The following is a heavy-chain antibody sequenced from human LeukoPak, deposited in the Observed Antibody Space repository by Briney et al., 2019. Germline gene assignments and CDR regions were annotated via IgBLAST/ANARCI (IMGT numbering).Heavy chain of an antibody. CDR2: VIPILGIA. V-gene: IGHV1-69*04. CDR3: ARDPPDCSSTSCPFDY. CDR1: GGTFSSYA. J-gene: IGHJ4*02. Sequence: SVKVSCKASGGTFSSYAISWVRQAPGQGLEWMGRVIPILGIANYAQKFQGRVTITADKSTSTAYMELSSLRSEDTAVYYCARDPPDCSSTSCPFDYWGQGTLVTVSS. D-gene: IGHD2-2*01.